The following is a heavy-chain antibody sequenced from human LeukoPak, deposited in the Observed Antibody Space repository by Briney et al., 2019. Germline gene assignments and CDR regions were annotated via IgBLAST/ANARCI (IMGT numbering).Heavy chain of an antibody. D-gene: IGHD6-13*01. V-gene: IGHV1-46*04. CDR2: ISPSGGNP. CDR1: GYTFINYY. Sequence: ASVKVSCKASGYTFINYYLHWVRQAPGQGLEWIGIISPSGGNPTYAQNLQGRVTMTRDTSTSTVYMELSSLRFEDTAVYYCARGSSSWYNDYWGQGTLVTVSS. J-gene: IGHJ4*02. CDR3: ARGSSSWYNDY.